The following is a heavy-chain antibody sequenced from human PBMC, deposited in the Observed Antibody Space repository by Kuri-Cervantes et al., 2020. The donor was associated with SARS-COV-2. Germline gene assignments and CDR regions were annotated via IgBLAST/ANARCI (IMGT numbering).Heavy chain of an antibody. Sequence: GGSLRLSCAASGFTFSSYAMSWVRQAPGKGLEWVAVISYDGSNKYYADSVKGRFTISRDNSKNTLYLQMNSLRAEDTAVYYCARNNNWNYTDYFDYWGQGTLVTVSS. CDR2: ISYDGSNK. CDR3: ARNNNWNYTDYFDY. CDR1: GFTFSSYA. D-gene: IGHD1-7*01. V-gene: IGHV3-30*03. J-gene: IGHJ4*02.